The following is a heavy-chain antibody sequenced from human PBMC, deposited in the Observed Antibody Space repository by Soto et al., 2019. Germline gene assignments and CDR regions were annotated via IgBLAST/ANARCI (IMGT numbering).Heavy chain of an antibody. V-gene: IGHV4-30-4*01. CDR3: ARREISGYDYKSPFDY. D-gene: IGHD5-12*01. Sequence: QVQLQESGPGLVKPSQTLSLTCTVSGGSISSGDYYWCWIRQPPGKGLEWIGYIYYSGSTYYNPSLKSRVTISVDTSKNQFSLKLSSVTAADTAVYYCARREISGYDYKSPFDYWGQGTLVTVSS. CDR1: GGSISSGDYY. J-gene: IGHJ4*02. CDR2: IYYSGST.